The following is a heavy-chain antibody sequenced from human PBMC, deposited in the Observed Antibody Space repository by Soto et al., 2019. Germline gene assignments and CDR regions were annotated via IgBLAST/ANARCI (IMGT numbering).Heavy chain of an antibody. CDR1: GFIFRSYA. D-gene: IGHD1-26*01. V-gene: IGHV3-30*09. CDR2: ITYDGANG. CDR3: ARAFSGSYPNFDY. J-gene: IGHJ4*02. Sequence: PGGSLRLSCLASGFIFRSYAMHWVRQAPGKGLEWVAVITYDGANGYYADSVRGRSAISRDNSKSTLFLQMNSLRPEDTAVYYCARAFSGSYPNFDYWGQGTLVTVSS.